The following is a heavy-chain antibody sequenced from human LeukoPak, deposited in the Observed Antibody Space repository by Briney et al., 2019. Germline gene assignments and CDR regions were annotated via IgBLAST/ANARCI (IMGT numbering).Heavy chain of an antibody. V-gene: IGHV3-30*02. D-gene: IGHD6-19*01. J-gene: IGHJ4*02. CDR1: GFTFSSYG. Sequence: GGSLRLSCAASGFTFSSYGMHWVCQAPGKGLEWVAFIRYDGSNKYYADSVKGRFTISRDNSKNTLYLQMNSLRAEDTAVYYCARDRTRSSGWESYFDYWGQGTLVTVSS. CDR2: IRYDGSNK. CDR3: ARDRTRSSGWESYFDY.